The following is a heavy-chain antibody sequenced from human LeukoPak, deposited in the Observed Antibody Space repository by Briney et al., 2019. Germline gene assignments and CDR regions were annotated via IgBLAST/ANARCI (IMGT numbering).Heavy chain of an antibody. D-gene: IGHD2/OR15-2a*01. CDR3: AGNTYYYYMDV. CDR1: GGSISSYY. CDR2: IYYSGST. J-gene: IGHJ6*03. V-gene: IGHV4-59*01. Sequence: PSETLSLTCTVSGGSISSYYWSWIRQPPGKGLEWIGYIYYSGSTNYNPSLKSRVTISVDTSKNQFSLKLSSVTAADTAVYYCAGNTYYYYMDVWGKGTTVTISS.